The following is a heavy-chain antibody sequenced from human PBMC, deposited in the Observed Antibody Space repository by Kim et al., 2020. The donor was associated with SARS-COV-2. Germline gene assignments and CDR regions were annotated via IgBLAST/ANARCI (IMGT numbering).Heavy chain of an antibody. V-gene: IGHV5-51*01. CDR3: ARGSGSRLLWEINFDY. Sequence: GESLKISCKGSGYSFTSYWIGWVRQMPGKGLEWMGIIYPGDSDTRYSPSFQGQVTISADKSISTAYLQWSSLKASDTAMYYCARGSGSRLLWEINFDYWGQGTLVTVSS. CDR1: GYSFTSYW. CDR2: IYPGDSDT. J-gene: IGHJ4*02. D-gene: IGHD1-26*01.